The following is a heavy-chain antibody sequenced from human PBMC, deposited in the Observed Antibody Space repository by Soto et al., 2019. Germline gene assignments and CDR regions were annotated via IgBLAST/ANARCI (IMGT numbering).Heavy chain of an antibody. CDR3: ARGCETMNWTYRPFYYYYYMDV. CDR2: IYPGDSDT. J-gene: IGHJ6*03. D-gene: IGHD1-7*01. V-gene: IGHV5-51*01. CDR1: GYSFTSYW. Sequence: GESLKISCKGSGYSFTSYWIGWVRQMPGKGLEWMGIIYPGDSDTRYSPSFQGQVTISADKSISTAYLQWSSLKASDTAMYYCARGCETMNWTYRPFYYYYYMDVWGKGTTVTVSS.